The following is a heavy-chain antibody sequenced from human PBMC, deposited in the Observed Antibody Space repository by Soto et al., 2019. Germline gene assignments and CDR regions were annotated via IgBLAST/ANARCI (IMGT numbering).Heavy chain of an antibody. CDR2: ISGSGGST. V-gene: IGHV3-23*01. Sequence: QPGGSLRLSCAASGFTFSSYAMSWVRQAPGEGLEWVSAISGSGGSTYYADSVKGRFTISRDNSKNTLYLQMNSLRAEDTALYYCAKESGDWRGRERVYYYYGMDVWGQGTTVTVSS. D-gene: IGHD2-21*01. CDR3: AKESGDWRGRERVYYYYGMDV. CDR1: GFTFSSYA. J-gene: IGHJ6*02.